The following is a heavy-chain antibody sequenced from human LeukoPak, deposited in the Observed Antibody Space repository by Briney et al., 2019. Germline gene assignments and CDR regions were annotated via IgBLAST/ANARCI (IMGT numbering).Heavy chain of an antibody. CDR2: IYHSGST. Sequence: KPSETLSLTCTLSGGSISTYYWSWIRQPPGKGLEWIGYIYHSGSTNYNPSLKSRVTISVDTSKNQFSLKLSPVTAADTAVYYCARGGGYASPIGYWGQGALVTVSS. D-gene: IGHD5-12*01. CDR3: ARGGGYASPIGY. CDR1: GGSISTYY. J-gene: IGHJ4*02. V-gene: IGHV4-59*01.